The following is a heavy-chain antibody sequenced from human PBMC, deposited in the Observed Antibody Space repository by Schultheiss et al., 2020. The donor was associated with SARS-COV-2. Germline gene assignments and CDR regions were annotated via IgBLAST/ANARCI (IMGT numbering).Heavy chain of an antibody. J-gene: IGHJ4*02. CDR1: GFSFITYA. D-gene: IGHD4-17*01. Sequence: GESLKISCAASGFSFITYAMHWVRQAPGKGLEWVALISYNGGNEYYADSVKGRFTVSRDNSKNTVYLQMNRLRVEDTAVYYCARDVSGDYAVGPFDYWGQGTLVTVSS. CDR2: ISYNGGNE. V-gene: IGHV3-30*04. CDR3: ARDVSGDYAVGPFDY.